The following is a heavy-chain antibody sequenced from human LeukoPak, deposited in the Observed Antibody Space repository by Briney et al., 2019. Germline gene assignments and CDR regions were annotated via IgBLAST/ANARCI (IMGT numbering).Heavy chain of an antibody. CDR3: ARDVNYYDSSGYPLP. J-gene: IGHJ5*02. V-gene: IGHV4-31*03. CDR1: GGSISSGGYY. CDR2: IYYSGST. D-gene: IGHD3-22*01. Sequence: PSQTLSLTCTVSGGSISSGGYYWSWIRQHPGKGLEWIGYIYYSGSTYYNPSLKSRVTISVDTSKNQFSLKLSSVTAADTAVYYCARDVNYYDSSGYPLPWGQGTLVTVSS.